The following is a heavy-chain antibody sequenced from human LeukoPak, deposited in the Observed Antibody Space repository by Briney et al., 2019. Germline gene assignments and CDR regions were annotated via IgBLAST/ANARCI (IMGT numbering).Heavy chain of an antibody. J-gene: IGHJ4*02. V-gene: IGHV1-18*01. CDR2: ISAYNGNT. D-gene: IGHD2-2*01. Sequence: ASVKVSCKASGYTFTSYGISWVRQAPGQGLEWMGWISAYNGNTNYAQKLQGRVTMTTDTSTSTAYMELRSLRSDDTAVYYCARVRRAGGRVVRAAHFDYWGQGTLVTVSS. CDR1: GYTFTSYG. CDR3: ARVRRAGGRVVRAAHFDY.